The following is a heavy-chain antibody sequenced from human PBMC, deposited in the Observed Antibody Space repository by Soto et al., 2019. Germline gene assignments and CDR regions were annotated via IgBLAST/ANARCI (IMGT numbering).Heavy chain of an antibody. D-gene: IGHD3-3*01. CDR3: ARTPAATITDRYNWFDS. V-gene: IGHV3-30*01. J-gene: IGHJ5*01. Sequence: QVQLKESGGGVVKTGGSLRLSCVASGFTFADYAMHWVRRIPGKGLEWGAVISYSGDRQYYAESVKGRFTISRDNSKKTLYLQMFSLTSEDSAVFCCARTPAATITDRYNWFDSWGPGTQVTVSS. CDR1: GFTFADYA. CDR2: ISYSGDRQ.